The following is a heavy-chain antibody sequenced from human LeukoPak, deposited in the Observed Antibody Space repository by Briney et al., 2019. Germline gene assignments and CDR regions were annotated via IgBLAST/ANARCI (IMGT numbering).Heavy chain of an antibody. V-gene: IGHV4-38-2*02. D-gene: IGHD1-20*01. Sequence: SGTLSLTCTVAGYSISSGYYWGWIRQPPGKGLEWIGSIYHSGSTYYNPSLKSRVTISVDTSKNQFSLKLSSVTAADTAVYYCARDMGRDNWNHWFDPWGEGTLVTVSS. J-gene: IGHJ5*02. CDR3: ARDMGRDNWNHWFDP. CDR2: IYHSGST. CDR1: GYSISSGYY.